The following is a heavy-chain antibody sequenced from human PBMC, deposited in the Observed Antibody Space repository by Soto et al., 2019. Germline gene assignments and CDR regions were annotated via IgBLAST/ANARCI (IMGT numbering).Heavy chain of an antibody. D-gene: IGHD1-1*01. CDR1: GGPFGGSN. CDR3: AISYITNDAFDI. CDR2: IINSGST. J-gene: IGHJ3*02. Sequence: QGQLQKGGAGLLKPWGTLSPTCAVFGGPFGGSNWGGIRQSPGKGLEWIGEIINSGSTNYNPSLKSRVTISVDTSKNQFSLKLSSVTAADTAVYYCAISYITNDAFDIWGQGTLVTVSS. V-gene: IGHV4-34*12.